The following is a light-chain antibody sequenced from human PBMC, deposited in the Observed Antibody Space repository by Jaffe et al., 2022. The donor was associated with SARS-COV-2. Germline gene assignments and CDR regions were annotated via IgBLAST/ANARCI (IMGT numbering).Light chain of an antibody. CDR1: SSDIGAYDH. V-gene: IGLV2-14*01. Sequence: QSALTQPASVSGSPGQSITISCTGTSSDIGAYDHVSWYQHHPGKAPKFMIYEVNNRPSGVPDRFSGSKSGNTASLTVSGLQAEDEADYYCSSFTTSSTWVFGGGTKLTVL. CDR2: EVN. J-gene: IGLJ3*02. CDR3: SSFTTSSTWV.